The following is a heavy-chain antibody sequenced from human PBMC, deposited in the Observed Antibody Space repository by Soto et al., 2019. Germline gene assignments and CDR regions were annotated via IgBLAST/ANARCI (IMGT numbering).Heavy chain of an antibody. CDR3: ARLSPLILAGTSYYHSMDV. V-gene: IGHV4-34*01. D-gene: IGHD6-13*01. Sequence: SETLSLTCAVYGGSFSGYYWSWIRQPPGKGLEWIGEINHSGSTNYNPSLMSRLTMSVDSSKNQFSLNLRSVTAADTAVYYCARLSPLILAGTSYYHSMDVWGQGAPVTVSS. CDR2: INHSGST. CDR1: GGSFSGYY. J-gene: IGHJ6*02.